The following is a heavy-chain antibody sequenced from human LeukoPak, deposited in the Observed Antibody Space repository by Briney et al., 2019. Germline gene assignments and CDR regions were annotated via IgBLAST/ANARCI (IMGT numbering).Heavy chain of an antibody. CDR1: GYTFTSYD. V-gene: IGHV1-8*02. Sequence: ASVKVSCKASGYTFTSYDINWVRQATGQGLEWMGWMNPNSGNTGYAQKLQGRVTMTTDTSTSTAYMELNRLRSDDTAVYYCARGFNFDYWGQGTLVTVSS. CDR3: ARGFNFDY. J-gene: IGHJ4*02. CDR2: MNPNSGNT.